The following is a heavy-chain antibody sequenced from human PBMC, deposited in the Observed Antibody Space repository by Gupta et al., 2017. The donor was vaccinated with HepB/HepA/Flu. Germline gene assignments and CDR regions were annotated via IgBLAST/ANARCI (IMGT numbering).Heavy chain of an antibody. V-gene: IGHV4-4*07. CDR3: ARGSPHYYHYMDV. J-gene: IGHJ6*03. CDR2: FYSSGDT. Sequence: QVPLQESGPGLVQPSDTLSLTCTVPSGSISGTFWNWIRQPAGKGLEWIGRFYSSGDTIYNPSLKSRVTMSVDTSKNQFSLNLRSVTAADTAVYYCARGSPHYYHYMDVWGKGTTVTVSS. CDR1: SGSISGTF.